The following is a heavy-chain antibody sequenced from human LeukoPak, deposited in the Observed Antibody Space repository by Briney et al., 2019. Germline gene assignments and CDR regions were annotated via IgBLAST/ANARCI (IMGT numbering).Heavy chain of an antibody. J-gene: IGHJ3*02. CDR3: ARGVKGLRGAFDI. CDR2: IYYSGST. Sequence: SQTLSLTCTVSGGSISSGVYYWSWIRQHPGKGLEWIGYIYYSGSTYSNPSLKSRLTMSVDISKNQFSLKLSSVTAAGTAVYYCARGVKGLRGAFDIWGQGTMVTVSS. D-gene: IGHD3-10*01. CDR1: GGSISSGVYY. V-gene: IGHV4-31*03.